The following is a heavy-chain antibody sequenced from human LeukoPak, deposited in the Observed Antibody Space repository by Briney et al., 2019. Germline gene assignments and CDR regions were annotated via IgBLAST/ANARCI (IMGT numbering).Heavy chain of an antibody. Sequence: ASVKVSCKASGYTFTSYYTHWVRQAPGQGLEWMGIINPSGGSTSYAQKFQGRVTMTRDMSTSTVYMELSSLRSEDTAVYYCAGSRFDSSGTFDPWGQGTLVTVSS. CDR1: GYTFTSYY. V-gene: IGHV1-46*01. CDR2: INPSGGST. CDR3: AGSRFDSSGTFDP. D-gene: IGHD6-19*01. J-gene: IGHJ5*02.